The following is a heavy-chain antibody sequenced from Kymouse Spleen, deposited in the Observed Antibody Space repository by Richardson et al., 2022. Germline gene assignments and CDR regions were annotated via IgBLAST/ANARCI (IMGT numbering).Heavy chain of an antibody. V-gene: IGHV3-72*01. CDR1: GFTFSDHY. CDR2: TRNKANSYTT. Sequence: EVQLVESGGGLVQPGGSLRLSCAASGFTFSDHYMDWVRQAPGKGLEWVGRTRNKANSYTTEYAASVKGRFTISRDDSKNSLYLQMNSLKTEDTAVYYCARVATVTTNYGMDVWGQGTTVTVSS. D-gene: IGHD4-17*01. J-gene: IGHJ6*02. CDR3: ARVATVTTNYGMDV.